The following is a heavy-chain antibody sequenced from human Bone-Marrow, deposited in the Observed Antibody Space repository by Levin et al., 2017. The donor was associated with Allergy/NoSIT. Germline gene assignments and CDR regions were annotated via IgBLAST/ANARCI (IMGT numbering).Heavy chain of an antibody. D-gene: IGHD6-19*01. V-gene: IGHV4-39*07. CDR2: IYYSGST. CDR1: GGSISSSSYY. Sequence: GSLRLSCTVSGGSISSSSYYWGWIRQPPGKGLEWIGSIYYSGSTYYNPSLKSRVTISVDTSKNQFSLKLSSVTAADTAVYYCARDSWRSSGQFDYWGQGTLVTVSS. CDR3: ARDSWRSSGQFDY. J-gene: IGHJ4*02.